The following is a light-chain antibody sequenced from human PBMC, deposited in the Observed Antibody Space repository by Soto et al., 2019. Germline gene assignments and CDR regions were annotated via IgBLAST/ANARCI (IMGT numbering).Light chain of an antibody. CDR2: YAS. CDR1: ESVHRN. V-gene: IGKV3-15*01. Sequence: EVVMTQSPATLSVSPGERVTLSCRASESVHRNLAWYQQKPGQGPSLLIYYASTRATGVPDRFTGSGSGTEFTLTISSLQSEDFGAYHCQHYRNWPPTFGPGTKVEIK. CDR3: QHYRNWPPT. J-gene: IGKJ3*01.